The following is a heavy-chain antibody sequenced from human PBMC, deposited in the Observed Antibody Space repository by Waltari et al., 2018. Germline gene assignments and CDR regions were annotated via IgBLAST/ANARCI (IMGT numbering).Heavy chain of an antibody. CDR3: ARDRYNSGYFFFDY. V-gene: IGHV3-53*01. CDR1: GFTVSSNY. D-gene: IGHD3-22*01. J-gene: IGHJ4*02. CDR2: IYSGGNT. Sequence: EVQLVESGGGLTQPGESLRLSCAASGFTVSSNYMSWVRQAPGKGLGWVSVIYSGGNTYYADSVKGRFIISRDNSNNTLYLQMNSLRVEDTAMYYCARDRYNSGYFFFDYWGQGILVTVSS.